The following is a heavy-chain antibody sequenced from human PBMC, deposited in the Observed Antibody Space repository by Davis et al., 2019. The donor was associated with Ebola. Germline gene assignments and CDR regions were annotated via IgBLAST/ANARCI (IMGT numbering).Heavy chain of an antibody. J-gene: IGHJ5*02. CDR3: ARALPRYCSSTSCQRGGWFDP. Sequence: GSLRLSCAVSGGSISSSNWWSWVRQPPGKGLEWIGEIYHSGSTNYNPSLKSRVTISVDTSKNQFSLKLSSVTAADTAVYYCARALPRYCSSTSCQRGGWFDPWGQGTLVTVSS. CDR2: IYHSGST. D-gene: IGHD2-2*01. V-gene: IGHV4-4*02. CDR1: GGSISSSNW.